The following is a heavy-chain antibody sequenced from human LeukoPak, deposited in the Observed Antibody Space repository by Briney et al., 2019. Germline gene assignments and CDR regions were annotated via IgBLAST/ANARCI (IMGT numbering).Heavy chain of an antibody. D-gene: IGHD2-15*01. CDR1: GSTFSSYG. CDR3: AKDEEVAATVDAFDI. CDR2: ISYDGSNK. V-gene: IGHV3-30*18. Sequence: PGRSLRLSCAASGSTFSSYGMHWVRQAPGKGLEWVAVISYDGSNKYYADSVKGRFTISRDNSKNTLYLQMNSLRAEDTAVYYCAKDEEVAATVDAFDIWGQGTMVTVSS. J-gene: IGHJ3*02.